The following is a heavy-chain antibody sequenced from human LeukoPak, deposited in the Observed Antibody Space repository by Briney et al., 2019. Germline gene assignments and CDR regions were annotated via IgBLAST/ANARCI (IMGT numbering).Heavy chain of an antibody. CDR3: ARAQYFDWLSVY. J-gene: IGHJ4*02. V-gene: IGHV1-69*05. D-gene: IGHD3-9*01. Sequence: ASVKVSCKASGGTFSSYAISWVRQAPGQGLEWMGRIIPIFGTANYAQKFQGRVTITTDESTSTAYMELSSLRSEDTAVYYCARAQYFDWLSVYWGQGTLVTVSS. CDR2: IIPIFGTA. CDR1: GGTFSSYA.